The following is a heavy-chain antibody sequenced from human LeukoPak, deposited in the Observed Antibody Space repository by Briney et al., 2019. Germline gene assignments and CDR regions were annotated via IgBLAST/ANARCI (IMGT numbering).Heavy chain of an antibody. CDR2: IYYSGCT. J-gene: IGHJ4*02. CDR3: ATHKANWDTRSDY. Sequence: SETLSLTYTVSGGSISSYDWSWSRQPPGKGLEWGGWIYYSGCTNSNPSRKSRLRISVHSSKNQLSLKLRSVTAADTAFYYCATHKANWDTRSDYWGPGALVTVSS. CDR1: GGSISSYD. D-gene: IGHD7-27*01. V-gene: IGHV4-59*08.